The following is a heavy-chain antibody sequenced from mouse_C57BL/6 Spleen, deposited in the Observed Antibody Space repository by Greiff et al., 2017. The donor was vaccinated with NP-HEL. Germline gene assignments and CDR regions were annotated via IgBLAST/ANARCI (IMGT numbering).Heavy chain of an antibody. Sequence: VQLQQSGPELVKPGASVKISCKASGYAFSSSWMNWVKQRPGKGLEWIGRIYPGDGDTNYNGKFKGKATLTADKSSSTAYMQLSSLTSEDSAVYFCARSGGNYDTSYFDYWGQGTTLTVSS. J-gene: IGHJ2*01. CDR1: GYAFSSSW. CDR2: IYPGDGDT. D-gene: IGHD2-1*01. CDR3: ARSGGNYDTSYFDY. V-gene: IGHV1-82*01.